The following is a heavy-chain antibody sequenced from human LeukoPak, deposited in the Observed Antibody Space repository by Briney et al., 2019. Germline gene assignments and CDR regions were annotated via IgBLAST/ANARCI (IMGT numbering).Heavy chain of an antibody. D-gene: IGHD3-10*01. CDR1: GYTFTGYY. J-gene: IGHJ4*02. CDR3: AREYGSGSYLGY. CDR2: INPNSGGT. Sequence: ASVKVSCKASGYTFTGYYMHWVRPAPGQGLEWMGWINPNSGGTNYAQKFQGRVTMTRDTSISTAYMELSRLRSDDTAVYYCAREYGSGSYLGYWGQGTLVTVSS. V-gene: IGHV1-2*02.